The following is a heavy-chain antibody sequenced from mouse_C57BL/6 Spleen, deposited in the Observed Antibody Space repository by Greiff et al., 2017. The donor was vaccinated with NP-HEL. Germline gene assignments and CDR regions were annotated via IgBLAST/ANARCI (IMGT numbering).Heavy chain of an antibody. CDR2: IDPSDSYT. J-gene: IGHJ3*01. CDR3: ATYGGSSYFAY. CDR1: GYTFTSYW. D-gene: IGHD1-1*01. V-gene: IGHV1-69*01. Sequence: QVQLQQPGAELVMPGASVKLSCKASGYTFTSYWMHWVQQRPGQGLAWIGEIDPSDSYTNSNQKFQGKSTLTVDKSSSTAYMQLSSLTSEESAVYYCATYGGSSYFAYWGQGTLVTVSA.